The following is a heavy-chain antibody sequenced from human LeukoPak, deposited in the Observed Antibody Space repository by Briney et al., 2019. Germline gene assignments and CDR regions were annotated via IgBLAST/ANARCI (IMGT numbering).Heavy chain of an antibody. V-gene: IGHV3-21*01. D-gene: IGHD6-13*01. CDR3: ARDSPYSSTWYSSVDY. J-gene: IGHJ4*02. CDR2: ISSSSSYI. Sequence: GGSLRLSCAASGFTFSSYSMNWIRQAPGKGLEWVSSISSSSSYIYYADSVKGRFTISRDNAKNSLYLQMNSLRAEDTAVYYCARDSPYSSTWYSSVDYWGQGTLVTVSS. CDR1: GFTFSSYS.